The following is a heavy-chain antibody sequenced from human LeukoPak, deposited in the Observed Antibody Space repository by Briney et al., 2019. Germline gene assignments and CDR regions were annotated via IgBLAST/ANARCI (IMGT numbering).Heavy chain of an antibody. CDR2: IYSSGTT. J-gene: IGHJ6*03. D-gene: IGHD6-19*01. V-gene: IGHV4-59*01. CDR1: GGSMNNYY. Sequence: SETLSLTCTVSGGSMNNYYWSWIRQSPRRGLEWIGYIYSSGTTTYSPSLESRVTISLDASNNQFSLKLISLSAADTAMYYCVRGKWVASHYSYYMEVWGKGTTVIVSS. CDR3: VRGKWVASHYSYYMEV.